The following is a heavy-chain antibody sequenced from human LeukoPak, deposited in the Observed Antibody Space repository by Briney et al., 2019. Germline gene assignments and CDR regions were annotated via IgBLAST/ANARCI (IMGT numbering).Heavy chain of an antibody. Sequence: GGSLRLSCAASGFTFSSYSMNWVRQAPGKGLEWVSSISSSSSYIYYADSVKGRFTISRDNAKNSLYLQMNSLRAEDTAVYYCARGLAAAGTIGFDYWGQGTLVTVSS. D-gene: IGHD6-13*01. CDR2: ISSSSSYI. CDR1: GFTFSSYS. V-gene: IGHV3-21*01. CDR3: ARGLAAAGTIGFDY. J-gene: IGHJ4*02.